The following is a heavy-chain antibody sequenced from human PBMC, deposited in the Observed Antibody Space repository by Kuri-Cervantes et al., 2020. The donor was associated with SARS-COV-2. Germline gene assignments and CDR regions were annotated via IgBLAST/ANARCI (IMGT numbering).Heavy chain of an antibody. CDR1: GFTVSGNY. CDR2: IYTGDKT. J-gene: IGHJ4*02. V-gene: IGHV3-53*01. D-gene: IGHD3-16*01. CDR3: ARDLGGVSGPFDY. Sequence: GGSLRLSCAASGFTVSGNYMSWVRQAPEKGLEWLSVIYTGDKTYYADSVKGRFTISRDNYKNTMYLQMNSLRAEDTAVYYCARDLGGVSGPFDYWGQGTLVTVSS.